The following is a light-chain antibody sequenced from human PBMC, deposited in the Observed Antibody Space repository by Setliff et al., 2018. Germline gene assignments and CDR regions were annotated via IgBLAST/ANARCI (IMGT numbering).Light chain of an antibody. Sequence: QSALTQPASVSGSPGQSITISCSGTSSDVGSYDLVSWYQQHPGTAPKLIISDVNNRPSGVSNRFSGSKSGNTASLTISGLQAEDEADYFCSSYKNANKNVFGTGTKVTVL. V-gene: IGLV2-14*01. CDR1: SSDVGSYDL. CDR2: DVN. J-gene: IGLJ1*01. CDR3: SSYKNANKNV.